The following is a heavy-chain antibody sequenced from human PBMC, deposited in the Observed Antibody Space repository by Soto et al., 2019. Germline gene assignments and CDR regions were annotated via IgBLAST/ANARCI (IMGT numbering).Heavy chain of an antibody. V-gene: IGHV3-11*06. CDR3: ATGQDCSGGSCFDFDY. D-gene: IGHD2-15*01. J-gene: IGHJ4*02. CDR1: ELIFSDYY. CDR2: VSYSGSYT. Sequence: QVQLVESGGDLVKPGGSLRLSCAASELIFSDYYMNWIRQAPGKGLEWVAVVSYSGSYTNYADSVKGRFSVSRDNRKNSLYLHMNSLRVEDTALYYCATGQDCSGGSCFDFDYWGQGTRVTVSS.